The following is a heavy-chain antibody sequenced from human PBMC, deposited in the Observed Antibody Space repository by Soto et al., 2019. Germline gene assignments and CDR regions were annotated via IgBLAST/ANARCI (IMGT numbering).Heavy chain of an antibody. CDR2: IYHSGST. CDR3: ARSMYGDYVLGLDP. V-gene: IGHV4-30-2*01. J-gene: IGHJ5*02. D-gene: IGHD4-17*01. CDR1: GGSISSGGYS. Sequence: TLSLTCAVSGGSISSGGYSWSWIRQPPGKGLEWIGYIYHSGSTYYNPSLKSRVTISVDRSKNQFSLKLSSVTAADTAVYYCARSMYGDYVLGLDPWGQGTLVTVSS.